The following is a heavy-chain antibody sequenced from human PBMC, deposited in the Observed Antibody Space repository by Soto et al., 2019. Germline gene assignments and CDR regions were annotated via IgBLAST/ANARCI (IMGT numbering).Heavy chain of an antibody. Sequence: PGGSLILSCAGCGFTVCIYGLHWVRQAPGKGLEWVAVISYDCSNKYYADSVKGRFTISRDNSKNTLYLQMNTLRAEDTAVYYCAKDGLMATSDYGTAVWGQGTTVTVSS. CDR1: GFTVCIYG. V-gene: IGHV3-30*18. D-gene: IGHD2-8*01. CDR3: AKDGLMATSDYGTAV. CDR2: ISYDCSNK. J-gene: IGHJ6*02.